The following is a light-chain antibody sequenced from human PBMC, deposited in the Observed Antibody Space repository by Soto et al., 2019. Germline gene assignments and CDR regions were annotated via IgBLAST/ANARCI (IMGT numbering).Light chain of an antibody. CDR3: CSYAGRGVV. V-gene: IGLV2-23*01. J-gene: IGLJ2*01. CDR1: SSDVGSYNL. Sequence: QSVLTQPASVSGSPGQSVTISCTGTSSDVGSYNLVSWYQQHPGKAPKLMIYENSKRPSGVSNRFSGSKSGNTASLTISGLQAEDEADYYCCSYAGRGVVFGGGTKLTVL. CDR2: ENS.